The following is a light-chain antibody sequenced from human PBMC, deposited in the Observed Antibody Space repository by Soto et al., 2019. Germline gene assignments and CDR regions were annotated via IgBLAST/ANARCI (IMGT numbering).Light chain of an antibody. V-gene: IGLV1-44*01. CDR1: SSNVGSYT. CDR3: AGWDASMNSVV. J-gene: IGLJ2*01. Sequence: QSVLTQPPSASGTPGQRVTISCSGSSSNVGSYTVYWYQQLPGTAPNVLIISGNRRPSGVPAQCSGSKSGTTTSLATGARQSEDEDDYYCAGWDASMNSVVFGGGTKLTVL. CDR2: SGN.